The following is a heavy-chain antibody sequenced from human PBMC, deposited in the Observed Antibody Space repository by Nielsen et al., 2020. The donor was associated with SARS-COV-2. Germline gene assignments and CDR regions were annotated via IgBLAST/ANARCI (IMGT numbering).Heavy chain of an antibody. V-gene: IGHV4-34*01. Sequence: SETLSLTCAVYGGSFSGYYWSWIRQPPGKGLEWIGEINHSGSTNYNPSLKSRVTISVDTSKNQFSLKLSSVTAADTAVYYCARDCSSTSCPSPYYYYGMDVWGQGTTVTVSS. J-gene: IGHJ6*02. CDR3: ARDCSSTSCPSPYYYYGMDV. D-gene: IGHD2-2*01. CDR1: GGSFSGYY. CDR2: INHSGST.